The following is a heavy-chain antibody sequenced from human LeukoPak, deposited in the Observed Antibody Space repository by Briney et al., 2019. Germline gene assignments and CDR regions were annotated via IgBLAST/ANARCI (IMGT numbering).Heavy chain of an antibody. V-gene: IGHV4-61*01. CDR3: ARGDGMGDRVNFDY. D-gene: IGHD1-26*01. J-gene: IGHJ4*02. Sequence: PSETLSLTCTVSGGSVSSGSYYWSWIRQPPGKGLEWIGYIYYSGSTNYNPSLKSRVTISVDTPKNQFSLKLSSVTAADTAVYYCARGDGMGDRVNFDYWGQGTLVTVSS. CDR1: GGSVSSGSYY. CDR2: IYYSGST.